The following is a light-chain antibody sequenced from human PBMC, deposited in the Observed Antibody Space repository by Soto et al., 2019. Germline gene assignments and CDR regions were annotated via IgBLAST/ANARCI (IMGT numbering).Light chain of an antibody. CDR1: QSVSSN. J-gene: IGKJ5*01. Sequence: EKMMTQSPATLSMSRGERATLSCRASQSVSSNLAWYQQKPGQAPRLLIYGASSRATGIPVRFSGSGSGTEFTLTISSLQSEDLAVYYCQQYNNWPLTFGQGTRLEIK. CDR2: GAS. V-gene: IGKV3-15*01. CDR3: QQYNNWPLT.